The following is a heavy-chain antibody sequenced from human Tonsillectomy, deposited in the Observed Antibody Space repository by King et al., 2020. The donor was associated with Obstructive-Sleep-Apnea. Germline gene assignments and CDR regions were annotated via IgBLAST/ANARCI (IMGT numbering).Heavy chain of an antibody. Sequence: VQLVESGGGLVQPGGSLRLSCAASGFTFSSYWMFWVRQTPGQGLVWVSRINSDGSSTSHAATVNGRFTISRDNAKNTLYLQMNSLRAEDTAVYYCAKTPYRYYGLDVWGQGTTVTVSS. CDR1: GFTFSSYW. CDR3: AKTPYRYYGLDV. J-gene: IGHJ6*02. D-gene: IGHD3-16*02. V-gene: IGHV3-74*01. CDR2: INSDGSST.